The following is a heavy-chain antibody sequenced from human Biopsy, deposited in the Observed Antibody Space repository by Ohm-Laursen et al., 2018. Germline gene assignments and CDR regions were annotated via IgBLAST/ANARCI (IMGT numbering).Heavy chain of an antibody. CDR2: NIPILGTG. V-gene: IGHV1-69*06. CDR1: SYTFTDYN. CDR3: ATKLAGYFHH. J-gene: IGHJ1*01. Sequence: SVKVSCKASSYTFTDYNIHWMRQAPGQGLEWLGGNIPILGTGNYAQKFQDRVTVAADTSTSTATMELRSLRSDDTAVYYCATKLAGYFHHWGQGTLVIVSS.